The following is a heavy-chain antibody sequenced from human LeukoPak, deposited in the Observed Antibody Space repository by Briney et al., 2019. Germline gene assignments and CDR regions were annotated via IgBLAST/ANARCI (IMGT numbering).Heavy chain of an antibody. V-gene: IGHV3-48*03. D-gene: IGHD4-23*01. Sequence: GGSLRLSCSASGFTFSSYEMNWVRQAPGKGLEWVSYISGTGSTRYYADSVKGRFTISRDNSNNALYLQINSLRADDTAVYYCAKISPLDYGGKPWAFDIWGQGTTVTVSS. CDR3: AKISPLDYGGKPWAFDI. J-gene: IGHJ3*02. CDR2: ISGTGSTR. CDR1: GFTFSSYE.